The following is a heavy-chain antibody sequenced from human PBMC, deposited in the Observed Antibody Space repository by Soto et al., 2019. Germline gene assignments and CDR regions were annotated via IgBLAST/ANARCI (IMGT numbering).Heavy chain of an antibody. CDR3: AKRLPRGHLRGHCSGGSCYDQAFDI. V-gene: IGHV3-23*01. CDR1: GFTFSSYA. J-gene: IGHJ3*02. Sequence: EVQLLESGGGLVQPGGSLRLSCAASGFTFSSYAMSWVRQAPGKGLEWVSAISGSGGSTYYADSVKGRFTISRDTSKNTLYLRMNSLRAEDTAVYYCAKRLPRGHLRGHCSGGSCYDQAFDIWGQGTMVTVSS. D-gene: IGHD2-15*01. CDR2: ISGSGGST.